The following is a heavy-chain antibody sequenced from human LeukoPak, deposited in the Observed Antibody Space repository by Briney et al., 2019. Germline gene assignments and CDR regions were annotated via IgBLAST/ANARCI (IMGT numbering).Heavy chain of an antibody. J-gene: IGHJ4*02. CDR2: IIPIFGTA. D-gene: IGHD2-8*01. CDR3: IRSVRNGHFDY. Sequence: GASVKVSCKASGGTFSSYAISWVRQAPGQGLEWMGGIIPIFGTANYAQKFQGRVTITADKSTSTAYMELSTLRFEDTAVYYCIRSVRNGHFDYWGQGTLVTVSS. V-gene: IGHV1-69*06. CDR1: GGTFSSYA.